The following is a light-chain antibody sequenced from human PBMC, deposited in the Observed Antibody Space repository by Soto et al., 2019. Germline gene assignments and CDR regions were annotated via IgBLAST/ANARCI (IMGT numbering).Light chain of an antibody. CDR3: SSYTSSSTLDWV. CDR1: SSDVGGYNY. V-gene: IGLV2-14*01. Sequence: QSVLTQPASVSGSPGQSITISCTGTSSDVGGYNYVSWYQQHPGKDPKLMIYEVSNRPSGVSNRFAGSKSGNTASLTISGLQAEDEADYYCSSYTSSSTLDWVFGGGTKLTVL. J-gene: IGLJ3*02. CDR2: EVS.